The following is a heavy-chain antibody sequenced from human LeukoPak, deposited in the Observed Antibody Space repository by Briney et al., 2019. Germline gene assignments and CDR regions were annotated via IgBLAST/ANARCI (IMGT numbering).Heavy chain of an antibody. V-gene: IGHV4-39*07. D-gene: IGHD3-22*01. CDR3: ARGLVVGEPTDAFDI. Sequence: SETLSLTCTVSGGSISSSSYYWGWIRQPPGKGLEWIGSIYYSGSTYYNPSLKSRVTISVDTSKNQFSLKLSSVTAADTAVYYCARGLVVGEPTDAFDIWGQGTMVTVSS. CDR2: IYYSGST. CDR1: GGSISSSSYY. J-gene: IGHJ3*02.